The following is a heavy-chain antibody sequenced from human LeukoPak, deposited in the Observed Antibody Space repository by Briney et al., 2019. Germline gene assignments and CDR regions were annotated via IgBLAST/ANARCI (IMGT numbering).Heavy chain of an antibody. D-gene: IGHD6-13*01. Sequence: PGGSLRLSCAASGFTFDDYAMYWVRQAPGKGLEWVSLISGDGGSTYYADSVKGRFTISRDNSKNSLYLQMNSLRTEDTALYYCAKVDSSSWYWYYYYYMDVWGKGTTVTVSS. CDR1: GFTFDDYA. V-gene: IGHV3-43*02. J-gene: IGHJ6*03. CDR3: AKVDSSSWYWYYYYYMDV. CDR2: ISGDGGST.